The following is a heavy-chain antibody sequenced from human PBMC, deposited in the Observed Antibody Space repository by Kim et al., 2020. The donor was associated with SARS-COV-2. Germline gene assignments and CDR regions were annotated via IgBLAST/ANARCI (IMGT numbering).Heavy chain of an antibody. V-gene: IGHV3-9*01. CDR3: AKDKGPRGTAMVQAFDY. CDR2: ISWNSGSI. J-gene: IGHJ4*02. CDR1: GFTFDDYA. D-gene: IGHD5-18*01. Sequence: SLRLSCAASGFTFDDYAMHWVRQAPEKGLEWVSGISWNSGSIGYADSVKGRFTISRDNAKNSLYLQMNSLRAEDTALYYCAKDKGPRGTAMVQAFDYWGQGTLVTVSS.